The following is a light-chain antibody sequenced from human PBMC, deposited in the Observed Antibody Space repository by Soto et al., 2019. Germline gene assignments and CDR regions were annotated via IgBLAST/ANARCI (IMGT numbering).Light chain of an antibody. CDR2: DAS. CDR3: QQYNSYSCT. Sequence: DIQMTQSPSTLSASVGDRVTITCRASQSISSWLAWYQQKPGKAPKLLIYDASSLESGGPSSFSVSGSGTEFTLSISSLQPDDFATYYCQQYNSYSCTFGQGTKVEIK. CDR1: QSISSW. V-gene: IGKV1-5*01. J-gene: IGKJ1*01.